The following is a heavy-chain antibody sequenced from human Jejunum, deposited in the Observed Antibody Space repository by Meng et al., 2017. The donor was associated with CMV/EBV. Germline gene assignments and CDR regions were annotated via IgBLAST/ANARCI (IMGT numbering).Heavy chain of an antibody. CDR2: ISVGNGNT. J-gene: IGHJ4*02. Sequence: QVQHVQSGAEVKKPGASVKGSCKASGYTFSNYAIHWVRQAPGQRLEWMGWISVGNGNTRYSQKFQDRVTITRDRSASTAYMELSSLRFEDTAVYYCVRYSNAWYDYWGPGTLVTVSS. CDR3: VRYSNAWYDY. D-gene: IGHD6-19*01. V-gene: IGHV1-3*01. CDR1: GYTFSNYA.